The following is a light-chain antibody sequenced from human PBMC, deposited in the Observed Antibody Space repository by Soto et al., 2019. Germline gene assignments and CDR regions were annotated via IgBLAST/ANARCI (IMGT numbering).Light chain of an antibody. CDR3: CSYAGSYTLV. J-gene: IGLJ3*02. V-gene: IGLV2-11*01. CDR1: SSDVGGYNY. CDR2: DVT. Sequence: QSVLTQPRSVSGSPGQSVTISCTGTSSDVGGYNYVSWYQQHPGKAPKLMIYDVTKRPSGVPDRFSGSKSGNTASLTISGHQAEDEADYYCCSYAGSYTLVFGGGTKLTVL.